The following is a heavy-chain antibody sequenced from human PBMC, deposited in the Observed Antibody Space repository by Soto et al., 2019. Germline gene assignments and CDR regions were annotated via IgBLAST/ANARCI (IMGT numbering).Heavy chain of an antibody. J-gene: IGHJ4*02. CDR2: TYHSGNP. CDR1: GDTISTGGYT. V-gene: IGHV4-30-2*01. CDR3: ATLRGLGEVSPYFDS. D-gene: IGHD3-10*01. Sequence: SETLSLTCDVSGDTISTGGYTWAWIRQPPGKALEWIGHTYHSGNPYYNPSLKSRVIISVDRSKNQFSLKLRSVTAADTAVYYCATLRGLGEVSPYFDSWGQGLMVTVSS.